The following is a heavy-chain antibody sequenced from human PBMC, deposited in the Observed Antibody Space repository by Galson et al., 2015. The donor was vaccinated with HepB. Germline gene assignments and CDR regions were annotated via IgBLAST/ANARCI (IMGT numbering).Heavy chain of an antibody. D-gene: IGHD2-2*01. CDR3: ARDGVVPAALDAFDI. CDR1: GFTFSSYS. J-gene: IGHJ3*02. V-gene: IGHV3-48*02. Sequence: SLRLSCAASGFTFSSYSMNWVRQAPGKGLEWVSYISSSSSTIYYADSVKGRFTISRDNAKNSLYLQMNSLRDEDTAVYYCARDGVVPAALDAFDIWGQGTMVTVSS. CDR2: ISSSSSTI.